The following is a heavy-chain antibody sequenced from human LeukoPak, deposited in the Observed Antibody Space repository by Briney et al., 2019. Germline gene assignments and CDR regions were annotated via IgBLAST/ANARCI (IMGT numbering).Heavy chain of an antibody. Sequence: GGSLRLSCAASGFTFSNYWMSWVRQAPGKGLEWVANIKQDGSEKYYVDSVKGRFTISRDNAKNSLYLQMNSLRAEDTAVYYCARDVRGVSDYWGKGTLVTVSS. J-gene: IGHJ4*02. CDR2: IKQDGSEK. D-gene: IGHD3-10*02. CDR3: ARDVRGVSDY. V-gene: IGHV3-7*01. CDR1: GFTFSNYW.